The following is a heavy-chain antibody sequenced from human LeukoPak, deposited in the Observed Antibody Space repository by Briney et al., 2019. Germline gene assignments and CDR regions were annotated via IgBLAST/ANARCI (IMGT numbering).Heavy chain of an antibody. CDR1: GGSISSYY. J-gene: IGHJ6*03. CDR2: IYYSGST. Sequence: KPSETLSLTCTVSGGSISSYYWSWIRQPPGKRLEWIGYIYYSGSTNYNPSLKSRVTISVDTSKNQFSLKLSSVTAADTAVYYCARVVIVPLGYYMDVWGKGTTVTVSS. V-gene: IGHV4-59*01. CDR3: ARVVIVPLGYYMDV. D-gene: IGHD2-15*01.